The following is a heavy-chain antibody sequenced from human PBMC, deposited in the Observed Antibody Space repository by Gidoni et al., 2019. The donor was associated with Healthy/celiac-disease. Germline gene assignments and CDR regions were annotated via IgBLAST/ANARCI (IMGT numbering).Heavy chain of an antibody. CDR2: ISGSGGST. J-gene: IGHJ4*02. CDR1: GFTFRRYA. D-gene: IGHD1-1*01. Sequence: EVQLFESWVGLFPPGGSLRPSCAASGFTFRRYAMSWVRQAPGKGLEWVSAISGSGGSTYYADSVKGRFTISRDNSKNTLYLQMNSLRAEDTAVYYCAKHTPATRATGKDFDYWGQGTLVTVSS. V-gene: IGHV3-23*01. CDR3: AKHTPATRATGKDFDY.